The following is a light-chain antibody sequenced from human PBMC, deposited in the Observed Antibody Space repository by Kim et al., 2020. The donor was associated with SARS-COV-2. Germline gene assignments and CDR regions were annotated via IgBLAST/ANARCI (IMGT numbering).Light chain of an antibody. J-gene: IGKJ4*01. V-gene: IGKV3-20*01. CDR1: QSVSSSY. CDR3: QQYGSSPS. CDR2: GTS. Sequence: LSPGERATLSCRASQSVSSSYLAWYQQKPGQAPRLLIYGTSSRATGIPDRFSGSGSGTDFTLTISRLEPEDFAVYYCQQYGSSPSYGGGTKVDIK.